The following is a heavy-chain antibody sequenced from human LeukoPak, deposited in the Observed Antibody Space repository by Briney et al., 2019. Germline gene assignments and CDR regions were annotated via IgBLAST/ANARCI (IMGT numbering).Heavy chain of an antibody. CDR2: ISAYNGNT. J-gene: IGHJ6*02. Sequence: WASVKVSCKASGYTFTSYGISWVRQAPGQGLEWMGWISAYNGNTNYAQKLQGRVTMTTDTSTSTAYMELRSLRSDDTAVYYCARDDLVIGGYYYYGMDVWGQGTTVTVSS. CDR3: ARDDLVIGGYYYYGMDV. V-gene: IGHV1-18*01. D-gene: IGHD3-9*01. CDR1: GYTFTSYG.